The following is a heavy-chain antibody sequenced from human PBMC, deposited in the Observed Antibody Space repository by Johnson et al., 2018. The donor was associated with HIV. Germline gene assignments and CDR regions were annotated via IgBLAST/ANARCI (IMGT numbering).Heavy chain of an antibody. V-gene: IGHV3-30*06. J-gene: IGHJ3*02. CDR2: ISYDGSNK. Sequence: QVQLVESGGDLVQPGRSLRLSCAASGFTFSTYGMHWVRQAPGTGLEWVAVISYDGSNKYYADSVKGRFTISRDNSKNTLYLQMNSLRAEDTAVYYCAKDIAFGGVIVVAFDIWGQGTMVTVSS. CDR3: AKDIAFGGVIVVAFDI. CDR1: GFTFSTYG. D-gene: IGHD3-16*02.